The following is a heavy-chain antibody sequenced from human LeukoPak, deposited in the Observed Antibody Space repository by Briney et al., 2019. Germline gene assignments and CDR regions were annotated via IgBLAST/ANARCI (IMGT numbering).Heavy chain of an antibody. Sequence: SETLPLTCTVSGGSINAFYWGWIRQPAGKGLEWIGRVYTNGHTDYNPSLNSRITMSVDTSRNQFSLRLTSVTAADPAVYYCARSARETPGSGYHFDSWGRGTLVTVSS. CDR1: GGSINAFY. D-gene: IGHD2-15*01. CDR2: VYTNGHT. V-gene: IGHV4-4*07. J-gene: IGHJ4*02. CDR3: ARSARETPGSGYHFDS.